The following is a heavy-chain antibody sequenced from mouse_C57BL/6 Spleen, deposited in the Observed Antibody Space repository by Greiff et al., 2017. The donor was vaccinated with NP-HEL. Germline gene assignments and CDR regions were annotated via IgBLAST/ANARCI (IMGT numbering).Heavy chain of an antibody. CDR1: GYTFTDYY. Sequence: VQLQQSGAELVRPGASVKLSCKASGYTFTDYYINWVKQRPGQGLEWIARIYPGSGNPYYNEKFTGQATLPAEKSSSTAYMQLSSLTSEDSAVYFCAREDSVVARYYYAMDYWGQGTSVTVSS. J-gene: IGHJ4*01. D-gene: IGHD1-1*01. V-gene: IGHV1-76*01. CDR3: AREDSVVARYYYAMDY. CDR2: IYPGSGNP.